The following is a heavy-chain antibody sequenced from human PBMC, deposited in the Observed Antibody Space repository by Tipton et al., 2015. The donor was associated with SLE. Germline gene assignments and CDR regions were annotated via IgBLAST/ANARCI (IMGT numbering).Heavy chain of an antibody. D-gene: IGHD3-22*01. V-gene: IGHV4-59*01. Sequence: TLSLTCTVSGGSISRYYWGWIRQPPGKGLEWIGYISYSGSTNYNPSLKSRVTISVDTSTNQFSLKLSSVTAADTAVYYCARLTYYDSTGSFDSWGQGTLVTVSS. J-gene: IGHJ4*02. CDR2: ISYSGST. CDR1: GGSISRYY. CDR3: ARLTYYDSTGSFDS.